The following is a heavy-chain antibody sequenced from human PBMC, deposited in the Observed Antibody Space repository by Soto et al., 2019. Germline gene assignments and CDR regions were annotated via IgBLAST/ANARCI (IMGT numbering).Heavy chain of an antibody. J-gene: IGHJ4*02. V-gene: IGHV4-59*11. CDR2: IYYYGNT. D-gene: IGHD7-27*01. CDR1: GGSISNHY. CDR3: TRANWYSEY. Sequence: QVQLQESGPGLVKPSETLSLTCSVSGGSISNHYWSWIRQPPGKGLEWIGYIYYYGNTNYNPSLKSRVTMSVATSRNQISLKLTTVTAADTAVYYCTRANWYSEYWGQGTLVTVSS.